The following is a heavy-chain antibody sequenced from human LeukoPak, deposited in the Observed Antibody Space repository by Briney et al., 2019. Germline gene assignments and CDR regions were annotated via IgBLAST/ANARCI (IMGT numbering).Heavy chain of an antibody. V-gene: IGHV1-2*02. Sequence: ASVKVSCKASGYTFTSYHMHWVRQAPGQGLEWMGWINPNSGGTDYAQKFQGRITMTRDTSISTTYMELSRLISDDTAMYYCATGRQWLVGGDWFDPWGQGTLVTVSS. CDR3: ATGRQWLVGGDWFDP. CDR2: INPNSGGT. D-gene: IGHD6-19*01. CDR1: GYTFTSYH. J-gene: IGHJ5*02.